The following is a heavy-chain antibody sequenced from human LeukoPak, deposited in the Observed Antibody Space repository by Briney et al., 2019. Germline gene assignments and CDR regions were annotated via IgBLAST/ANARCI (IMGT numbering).Heavy chain of an antibody. CDR3: ARVRPFTDYYYSVDV. J-gene: IGHJ6*03. CDR2: INHSGST. CDR1: GGSFSGYY. Sequence: SETLSLTCAVYGGSFSGYYWSWIRQPPGKGLEWIGEINHSGSTNYNPSLKSRVTISVDTSKNQFSLKLSSVPAADTAVYYCARVRPFTDYYYSVDVWGKGTTVTVSS. V-gene: IGHV4-34*01.